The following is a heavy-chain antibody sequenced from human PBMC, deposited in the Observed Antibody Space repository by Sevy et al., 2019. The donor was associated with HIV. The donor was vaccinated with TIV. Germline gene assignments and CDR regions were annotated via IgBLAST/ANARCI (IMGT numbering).Heavy chain of an antibody. J-gene: IGHJ4*02. CDR2: LSFGCGKI. CDR1: VFAFHEYS. Sequence: GGSLRLSCAASVFAFHEYSKSWIRQAPGKGLEWVATLSFGCGKINYADSVKGRFTISRDNSKNSFYLQMDNLRVEDTALYYCAREGCSRPHDYWGQGTRVTVSS. CDR3: AREGCSRPHDY. D-gene: IGHD2-8*01. V-gene: IGHV3-23*01.